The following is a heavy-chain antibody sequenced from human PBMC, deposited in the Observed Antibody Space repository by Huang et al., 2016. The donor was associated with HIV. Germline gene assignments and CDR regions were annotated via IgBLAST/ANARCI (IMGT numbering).Heavy chain of an antibody. V-gene: IGHV1-2*02. CDR1: GYPFSAYF. J-gene: IGHJ4*02. Sequence: QVQLVQSGAEVKKPGASLKVSCKTSGYPFSAYFIHWVGQAPGHGLGGMGCSSRIPVEPFYVQKFQGSVTLPRDTAIRTAYMELASLRPDDAAAYFCATDGGGGCNGGTCFPYWGQGTVVGVSS. D-gene: IGHD2-15*01. CDR3: ATDGGGGCNGGTCFPY. CDR2: SSRIPVEP.